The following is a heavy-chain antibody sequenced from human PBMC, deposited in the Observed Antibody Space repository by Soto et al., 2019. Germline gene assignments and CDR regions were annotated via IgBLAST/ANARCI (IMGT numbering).Heavy chain of an antibody. CDR3: ARGFPVRYCSSTSCYGSSAEYFQH. J-gene: IGHJ1*01. V-gene: IGHV1-2*04. Sequence: ASVKVSCKASGYTFTGYYMHWVRQAPGQGLEWMGWINPNSGGTNYAQKFQGWVTMTRDTSISTAYMELSRLRSDDTAVYYCARGFPVRYCSSTSCYGSSAEYFQHWGQGTLVTVSS. CDR2: INPNSGGT. CDR1: GYTFTGYY. D-gene: IGHD2-2*01.